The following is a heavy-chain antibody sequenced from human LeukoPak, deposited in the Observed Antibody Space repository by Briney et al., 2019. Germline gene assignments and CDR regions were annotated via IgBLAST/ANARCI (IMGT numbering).Heavy chain of an antibody. Sequence: VQPGGSLRLSRVASGLPIADFAMHWVRQAPGKGLEWVSLISGDGVSTFYAESVKGRFSISRDNSKNSLYLEMNSLRTEDAAMYYCAKESGKFDYWGQGTLVAVSS. J-gene: IGHJ4*02. CDR1: GLPIADFA. V-gene: IGHV3-43*02. CDR2: ISGDGVST. CDR3: AKESGKFDY.